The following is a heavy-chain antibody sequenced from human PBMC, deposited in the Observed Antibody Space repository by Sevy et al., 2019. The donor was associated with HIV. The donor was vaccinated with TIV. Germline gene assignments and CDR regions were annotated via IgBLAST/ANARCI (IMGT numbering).Heavy chain of an antibody. J-gene: IGHJ5*01. CDR3: AGENAPGRGYS. V-gene: IGHV4-59*08. CDR1: GGSITSLY. D-gene: IGHD3-10*01. CDR2: IYYNGHI. Sequence: SETLSLTCTVSGGSITSLYWNWIRQPPGKGLEWIANIYYNGHINYNPSLKSQVTLSLDTSKNQFSLRLISVTAADTAMYYCAGENAPGRGYSGGQGTLVTVSS.